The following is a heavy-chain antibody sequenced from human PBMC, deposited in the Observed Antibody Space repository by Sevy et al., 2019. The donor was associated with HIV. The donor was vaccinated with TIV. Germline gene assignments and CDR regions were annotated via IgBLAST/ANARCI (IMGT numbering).Heavy chain of an antibody. Sequence: GGSLRLSCAASGFTFSSYGMHWVRQAPGKGLEWVAVISYDGSNKYYADPVKGRFTISRDNSKNTLYLQMNSLRAEDTAVYYCAKDLSSSHYYYGMDVWGQGTTVTVSS. CDR2: ISYDGSNK. D-gene: IGHD6-6*01. CDR3: AKDLSSSHYYYGMDV. V-gene: IGHV3-30*18. CDR1: GFTFSSYG. J-gene: IGHJ6*02.